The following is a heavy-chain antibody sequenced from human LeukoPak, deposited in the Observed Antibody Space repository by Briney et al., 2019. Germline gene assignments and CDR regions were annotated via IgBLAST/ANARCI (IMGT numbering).Heavy chain of an antibody. V-gene: IGHV6-1*01. CDR3: ARRGITGDSWFDP. CDR1: GDSVSSNSAA. CDR2: TYYRSKWYN. D-gene: IGHD1-14*01. Sequence: SQTLSLTCAISGDSVSSNSAAWNWLRQSPSRGLEWLGRTYYRSKWYNDYAVSVKSRITINPDTSKNQFSLQLNSVTPEDTAVYYCARRGITGDSWFDPWGQGTLVTVSS. J-gene: IGHJ5*02.